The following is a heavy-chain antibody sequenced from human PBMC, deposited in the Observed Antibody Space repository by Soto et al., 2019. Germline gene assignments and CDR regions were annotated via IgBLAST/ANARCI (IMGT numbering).Heavy chain of an antibody. CDR1: GFTFSNAW. CDR2: IKSKTDGGTT. D-gene: IGHD3-3*01. Sequence: GGSLRLSCAASGFTFSNAWMNWVRKATGKGLEWVGRIKSKTDGGTTDYAAPVKGRFTISRDDSKNTLYLQMNSLKTEDTAVYYCTTAFGVVTPAYYYGMDVWGQGTTVTVSS. CDR3: TTAFGVVTPAYYYGMDV. V-gene: IGHV3-15*07. J-gene: IGHJ6*02.